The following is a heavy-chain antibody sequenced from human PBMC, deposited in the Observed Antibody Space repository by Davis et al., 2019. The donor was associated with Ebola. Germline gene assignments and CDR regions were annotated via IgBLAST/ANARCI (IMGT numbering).Heavy chain of an antibody. CDR3: ARGALIAAAGTGKDFDY. Sequence: GSLRLSCAVYGGSFSGCYWSWIRQAPGKGLEWIGEIDHSGSTNYNPSLKSRLTISVDTSKNQFSLKVSSVTAADTAVYYCARGALIAAAGTGKDFDYWGQGTLVTVSS. D-gene: IGHD6-13*01. V-gene: IGHV4-34*01. J-gene: IGHJ4*02. CDR1: GGSFSGCY. CDR2: IDHSGST.